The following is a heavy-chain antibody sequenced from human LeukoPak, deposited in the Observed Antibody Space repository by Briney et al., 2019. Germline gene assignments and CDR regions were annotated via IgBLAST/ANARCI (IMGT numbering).Heavy chain of an antibody. CDR3: ARGPTMGYFDY. CDR2: INQDGSEK. CDR1: GFTFSSYW. J-gene: IGHJ4*02. D-gene: IGHD3-16*01. V-gene: IGHV3-7*01. Sequence: GGSLRLSCAASGFTFSSYWMSWVRQAPGKGLEWVANINQDGSEKYYVDSVKGRFTISRDNAKNTLYLQMNSLRAEDTAVYYCARGPTMGYFDYWGQRTLVTVSS.